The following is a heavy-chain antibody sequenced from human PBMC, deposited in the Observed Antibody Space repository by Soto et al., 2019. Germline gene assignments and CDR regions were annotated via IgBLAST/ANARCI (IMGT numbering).Heavy chain of an antibody. J-gene: IGHJ2*01. CDR2: ISRSGSTI. D-gene: IGHD2-15*01. V-gene: IGHV3-48*03. CDR3: ARDGRIRRPDWYFDL. CDR1: GLTFSSYE. Sequence: HPGGSLRLSCAASGLTFSSYEMNWLRQAPGKGLEWVSYISRSGSTIYYADSVKGRVTISRDNAKNSLYLQMNSLRAEDTAVYYCARDGRIRRPDWYFDLWGRGTLVTVSS.